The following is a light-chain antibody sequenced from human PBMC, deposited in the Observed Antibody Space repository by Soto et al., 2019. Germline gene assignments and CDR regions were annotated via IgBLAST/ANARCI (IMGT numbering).Light chain of an antibody. CDR2: EVS. V-gene: IGLV2-23*02. J-gene: IGLJ3*02. Sequence: QSALTQPASVSGSPGQSITISCTGTNSDVGSSNLVSWYQQHPGRAPKLRIYEVSRRPSGVSNRFSGSKSGNTASLTISGRQAEDEADYHCCSHAPSRPALVFGGGTKLTVL. CDR3: CSHAPSRPALV. CDR1: NSDVGSSNL.